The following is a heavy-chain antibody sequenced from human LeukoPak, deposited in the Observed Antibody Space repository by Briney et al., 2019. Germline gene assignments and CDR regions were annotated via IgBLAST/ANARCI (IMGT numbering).Heavy chain of an antibody. J-gene: IGHJ4*02. Sequence: GGSQRLSCAASGFTFSSYWMTWVRQAPGKGLEWVANIKQDGSEKYYVDSVKGRFTISRDNAKNSLYLQMNSLRAEDTAVYHCARGGWEPLDYWGQGILVTVSS. CDR3: ARGGWEPLDY. V-gene: IGHV3-7*01. D-gene: IGHD1-26*01. CDR2: IKQDGSEK. CDR1: GFTFSSYW.